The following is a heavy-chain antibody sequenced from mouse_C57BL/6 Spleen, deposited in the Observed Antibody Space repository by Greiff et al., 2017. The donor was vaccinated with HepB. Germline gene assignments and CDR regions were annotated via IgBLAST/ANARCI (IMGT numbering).Heavy chain of an antibody. Sequence: EVMLVESGGGLVKPGGSLKLSCAASGFTFSSYTMSWVRQTPEKRLEWVATISGGGGNTYYPDSVKGRFTISRDNAKNTLYLQMSSLRSEDTALYYCARVESRSYWYFDVWGTGTTVTVSS. J-gene: IGHJ1*03. V-gene: IGHV5-9*01. CDR3: ARVESRSYWYFDV. CDR2: ISGGGGNT. CDR1: GFTFSSYT.